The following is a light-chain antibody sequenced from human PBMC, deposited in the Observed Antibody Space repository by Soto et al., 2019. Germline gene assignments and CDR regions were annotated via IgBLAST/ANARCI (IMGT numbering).Light chain of an antibody. CDR2: TAS. J-gene: IGKJ5*01. V-gene: IGKV1-12*01. Sequence: DIQMTQSPSSVTASVGDRVTITCRASQDIITWLAWYQQKPGKAPNLLIYTASNLQSGVPSRFSGSGSGTHFTLTISSLQPEDFGTYYCQQTDSFPINFGQGTRLEIK. CDR3: QQTDSFPIN. CDR1: QDIITW.